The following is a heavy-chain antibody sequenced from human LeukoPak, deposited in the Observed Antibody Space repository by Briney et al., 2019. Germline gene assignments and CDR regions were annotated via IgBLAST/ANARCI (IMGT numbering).Heavy chain of an antibody. CDR2: INHSGST. J-gene: IGHJ4*02. Sequence: SETLSLTCAVYGGSFSGYYWSWIRQPPGKGLEWIGEINHSGSTNYNPSLKSRVTISVDTSKNQFSLKLSSVTAADTAVYYCARGLSSGWPTYRVYYFDYWGQGTLVTVSS. CDR1: GGSFSGYY. V-gene: IGHV4-34*01. CDR3: ARGLSSGWPTYRVYYFDY. D-gene: IGHD6-19*01.